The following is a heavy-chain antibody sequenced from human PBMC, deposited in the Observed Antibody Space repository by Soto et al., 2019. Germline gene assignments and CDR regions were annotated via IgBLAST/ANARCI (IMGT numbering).Heavy chain of an antibody. V-gene: IGHV4-61*01. J-gene: IGHJ4*02. Sequence: SETLSLTCTVSGGSVSSSSYYWGWIRQPPGKGLEWIGYISTSGSTNHDPSLKSRVTVSVDTSKNQFSLKLSSVTAADTAVYYCATIRIVGATSVDYWGQGTLVTVSS. CDR3: ATIRIVGATSVDY. D-gene: IGHD1-26*01. CDR2: ISTSGST. CDR1: GGSVSSSSYY.